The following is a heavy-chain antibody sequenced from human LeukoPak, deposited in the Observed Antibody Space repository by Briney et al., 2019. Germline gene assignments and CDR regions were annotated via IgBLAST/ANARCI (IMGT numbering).Heavy chain of an antibody. J-gene: IGHJ5*02. V-gene: IGHV4-4*07. CDR2: IYSSGNT. CDR3: ARVTSRLGWFDP. CDR1: GGSINNYY. Sequence: SETLTLTCTVSGGSINNYYWSWIRQPAGKALEWIGRIYSSGNTNYNPSLKSRVTMSVDTSKNQFSLKLRSVTAADTAVYYCARVTSRLGWFDPWGQGTLVTVSS. D-gene: IGHD1-14*01.